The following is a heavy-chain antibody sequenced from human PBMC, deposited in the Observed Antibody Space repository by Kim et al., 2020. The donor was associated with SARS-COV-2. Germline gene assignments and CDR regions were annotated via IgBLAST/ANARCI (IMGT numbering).Heavy chain of an antibody. D-gene: IGHD4-17*01. CDR3: ARGYAGAFDI. CDR2: NT. J-gene: IGHJ3*02. Sequence: NTGYAQKFQGRVTMTRNTSISTAYMELSSLRSEDTAVYYCARGYAGAFDIWGQGTMVTVSS. V-gene: IGHV1-8*01.